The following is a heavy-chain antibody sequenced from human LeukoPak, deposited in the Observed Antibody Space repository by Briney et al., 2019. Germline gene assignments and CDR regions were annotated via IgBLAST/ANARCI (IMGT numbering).Heavy chain of an antibody. J-gene: IGHJ3*02. Sequence: GGSLRLSCAASGFTFSSCAMHWVRQAPGKGLEWVAVISYDGSNKYCADSVKGRFTISRDNSKNTLYLQMNSLRAEDTAVYYCATSGYDSSGYYSLGAFDIWGQGTMVTVSS. CDR1: GFTFSSCA. D-gene: IGHD3-22*01. CDR3: ATSGYDSSGYYSLGAFDI. V-gene: IGHV3-30-3*01. CDR2: ISYDGSNK.